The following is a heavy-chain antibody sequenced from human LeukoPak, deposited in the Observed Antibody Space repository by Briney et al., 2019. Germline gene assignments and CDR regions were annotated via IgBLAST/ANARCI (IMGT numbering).Heavy chain of an antibody. CDR1: DFSLSTPGMG. CDR3: AHLVVTIDWRSYFDY. J-gene: IGHJ4*02. CDR2: IYYIDDK. Sequence: SGPTLVKPTQTLTLACTFSDFSLSTPGMGVGWIRQPPGKAPEWLVMIYYIDDKRYSPSLRSRLTITKDTSKNQVVLTMTNVDVVDTATYYCAHLVVTIDWRSYFDYWGQGILVTVSS. V-gene: IGHV2-5*01. D-gene: IGHD3-9*01.